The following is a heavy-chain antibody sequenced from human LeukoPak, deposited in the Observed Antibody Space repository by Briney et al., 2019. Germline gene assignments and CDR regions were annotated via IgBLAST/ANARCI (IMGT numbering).Heavy chain of an antibody. D-gene: IGHD3-10*01. CDR1: GFTFSSYS. CDR3: ARDASMVRGVPHGIQH. V-gene: IGHV3-21*01. CDR2: ISSSSGYI. J-gene: IGHJ1*01. Sequence: GGSLRLSCAASGFTFSSYSMNWVRQAPGKGLEWVSSISSSSGYIYYADSVKGRFTISRDNAKNSLYLQMNSLRAEDTAVYYCARDASMVRGVPHGIQHWGQGTLVTVSS.